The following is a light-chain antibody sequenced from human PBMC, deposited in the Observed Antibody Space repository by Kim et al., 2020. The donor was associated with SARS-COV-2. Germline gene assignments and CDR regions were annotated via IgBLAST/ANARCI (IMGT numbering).Light chain of an antibody. CDR2: RVS. CDR1: QSLEHIDGNTY. CDR3: MQGIHWPQAYT. Sequence: DVVMTQSPLSLPVTLGQPAAISYRSSQSLEHIDGNTYLNWFQQRPGQSPRRLIYRVSNRDSGVPDRFSGSVSGTDFTLKISRVEAEDVGLYYCMQGIHWPQAYTFGQGTKLEI. J-gene: IGKJ2*01. V-gene: IGKV2-30*02.